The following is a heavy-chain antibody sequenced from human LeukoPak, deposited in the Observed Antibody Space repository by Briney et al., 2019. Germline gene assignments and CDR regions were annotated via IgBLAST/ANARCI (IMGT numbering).Heavy chain of an antibody. CDR1: GYSFTSYW. CDR2: IYPGDSDA. D-gene: IGHD5-24*01. V-gene: IGHV5-51*01. Sequence: GESPKISCEASGYSFTSYWIGWVRQMPGKGLEWMGIIYPGDSDARYSPSFQGQVTISADKSISTAYLQWSSLKASDTAMYYCARPRDVFSRDDAFDIWGQGTMVTVSS. J-gene: IGHJ3*02. CDR3: ARPRDVFSRDDAFDI.